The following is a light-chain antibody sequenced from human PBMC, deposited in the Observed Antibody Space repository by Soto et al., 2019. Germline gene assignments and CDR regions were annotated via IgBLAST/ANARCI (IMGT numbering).Light chain of an antibody. V-gene: IGKV3-20*01. CDR3: QQYSAPSWT. J-gene: IGKJ1*01. Sequence: IVLTQSPGALSLSHGESATLSCRASQTITGNNLAWYQQKRGQAPRLLIYAASRRATGIPDRFSGSGSGTDFTLTISRLEPEDFAGYFCQQYSAPSWTFGRGTKVDVK. CDR1: QTITGNN. CDR2: AAS.